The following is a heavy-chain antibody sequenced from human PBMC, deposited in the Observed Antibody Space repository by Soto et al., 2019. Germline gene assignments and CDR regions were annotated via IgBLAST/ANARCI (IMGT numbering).Heavy chain of an antibody. V-gene: IGHV1-46*01. J-gene: IGHJ4*02. D-gene: IGHD3-10*01. Sequence: ASVKVSCKASGYTFPSYYTHWVRQAPGQGLEWMGIINPSGGSTSYAQKFQGRVTMTRDTSTSTVYMELSSLRSEDTAVYYCARSEGGYYYGSGRYVDYWGQGTLVPVSS. CDR3: ARSEGGYYYGSGRYVDY. CDR1: GYTFPSYY. CDR2: INPSGGST.